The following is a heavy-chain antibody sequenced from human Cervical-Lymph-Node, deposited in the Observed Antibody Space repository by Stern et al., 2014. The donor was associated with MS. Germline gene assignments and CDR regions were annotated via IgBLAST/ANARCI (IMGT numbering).Heavy chain of an antibody. Sequence: EMQLVESGGGLVKPGGSLRLSCAASGFTFSSYSMNWVRQAPGKGLEWVSSISSSSSYIYYADSVKGRFTISRDNAKNSLYLQMNSLRAEDTAVYYCARGGYGDYVDWFDPWGQGTLVTVSS. D-gene: IGHD4-17*01. CDR1: GFTFSSYS. CDR3: ARGGYGDYVDWFDP. CDR2: ISSSSSYI. J-gene: IGHJ5*02. V-gene: IGHV3-21*01.